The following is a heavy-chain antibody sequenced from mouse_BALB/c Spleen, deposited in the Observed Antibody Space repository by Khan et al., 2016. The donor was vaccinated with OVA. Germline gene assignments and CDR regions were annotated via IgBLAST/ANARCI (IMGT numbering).Heavy chain of an antibody. V-gene: IGHV1S137*01. D-gene: IGHD1-1*01. CDR3: ARLTLRLDY. Sequence: QVQLQQSGPELVRPGVSVKISCKGSGYTFTDYGMHWVRQSPAKSLEWIGVITTYSGDTNYNQKFKGKATMTVDKSSSTAYMELARFTSEDSTIYYCARLTLRLDYWGQGTSVTVSS. CDR2: ITTYSGDT. J-gene: IGHJ4*01. CDR1: GYTFTDYG.